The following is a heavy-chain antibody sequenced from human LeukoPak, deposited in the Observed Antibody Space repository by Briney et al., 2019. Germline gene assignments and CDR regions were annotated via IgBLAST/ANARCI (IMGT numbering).Heavy chain of an antibody. CDR2: IYRGGST. CDR1: GFTVSNNY. CDR3: VAHYYDSSLFDY. Sequence: GGSLRLSCAVSGFTVSNNYMSWVRQAPGKGLEWVSVIYRGGSTYYADSVKDRFTISRDSSNNTLYVQMNSLRAEDTAVYYCVAHYYDSSLFDYWGQGTLVTVSS. J-gene: IGHJ4*02. D-gene: IGHD3-22*01. V-gene: IGHV3-66*04.